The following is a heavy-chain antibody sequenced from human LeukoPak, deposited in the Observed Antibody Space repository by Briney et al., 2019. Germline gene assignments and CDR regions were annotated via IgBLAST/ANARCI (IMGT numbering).Heavy chain of an antibody. Sequence: SVKVSCKASGGTFSSYAISWVRQAPGQGLEWMGGIIPIFGTANYAQKLQGRVTMTTDTSTSTAYMELRSLRSDDTAVYYCARPYSSSWYFDYWGQGTLVTVSS. V-gene: IGHV1-69*05. CDR2: IIPIFGTA. J-gene: IGHJ4*02. D-gene: IGHD6-13*01. CDR1: GGTFSSYA. CDR3: ARPYSSSWYFDY.